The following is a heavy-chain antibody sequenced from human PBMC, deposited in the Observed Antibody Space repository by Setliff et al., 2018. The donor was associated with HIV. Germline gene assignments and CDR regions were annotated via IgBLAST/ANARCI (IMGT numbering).Heavy chain of an antibody. J-gene: IGHJ4*02. CDR3: AREDSSYHYFDS. Sequence: LSLTCNVSGFSFRNSFYNWGWIRQPPGKGREWIGSIFYSGSANYNPSLTSPVTISVDTSKNQFSLKLRSVTAADTAVYWCAREDSSYHYFDSWGQGMLVTVSS. D-gene: IGHD3-22*01. CDR1: GFSFRNSFYN. V-gene: IGHV4-39*02. CDR2: IFYSGSA.